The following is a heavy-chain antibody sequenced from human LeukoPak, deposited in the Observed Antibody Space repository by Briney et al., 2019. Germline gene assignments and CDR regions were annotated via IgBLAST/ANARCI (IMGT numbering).Heavy chain of an antibody. D-gene: IGHD3-10*01. Sequence: APVKVSCKASGGTFSSYAISWVRQAPGQGLEWMGGIIPIFGTANYAQKFQGRVTITADESTSTAYMELSSLRSEDTAVYYCARGRGIWFGELDHYYFDYWGQGTLVTVSS. V-gene: IGHV1-69*13. J-gene: IGHJ4*02. CDR3: ARGRGIWFGELDHYYFDY. CDR1: GGTFSSYA. CDR2: IIPIFGTA.